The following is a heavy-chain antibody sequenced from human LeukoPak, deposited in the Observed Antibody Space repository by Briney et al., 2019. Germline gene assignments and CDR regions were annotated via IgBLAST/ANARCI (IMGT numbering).Heavy chain of an antibody. J-gene: IGHJ4*02. CDR2: ISAYNGNT. CDR1: GYTFTSYG. CDR3: ARDAGPYSSSIFDY. Sequence: ASVKVSCKASGYTFTSYGISWVRQAPGQGLEWMGWISAYNGNTNYAQKLQGRVTMTTDTSTSTAYMELRSLRSDDTAVYYCARDAGPYSSSIFDYWGQGTLVTVSS. D-gene: IGHD6-13*01. V-gene: IGHV1-18*01.